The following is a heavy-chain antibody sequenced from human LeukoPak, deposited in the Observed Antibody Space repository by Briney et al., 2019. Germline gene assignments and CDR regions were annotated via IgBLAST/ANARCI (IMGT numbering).Heavy chain of an antibody. J-gene: IGHJ5*02. V-gene: IGHV4-38-2*02. D-gene: IGHD1-26*01. CDR2: IYHSGST. CDR1: GYSISSGYY. CDR3: ARDLVGATPFDP. Sequence: SETLSLTRTVSGYSISSGYYWGWIRQPPGKGLEWIGSIYHSGSTYYNPSPKSRVTISVDTSKNQFSLKLSSVTAADTAVYYCARDLVGATPFDPWGQGTLVTVSS.